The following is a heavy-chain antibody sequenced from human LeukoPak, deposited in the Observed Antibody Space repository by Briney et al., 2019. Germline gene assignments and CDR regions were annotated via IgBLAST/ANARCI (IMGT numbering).Heavy chain of an antibody. J-gene: IGHJ2*01. V-gene: IGHV1-2*02. D-gene: IGHD3-3*02. Sequence: ASVKVSCKASEYTFTGYYMHWVRQAPGQGLEWMGWINPNSGGTHYAPKFQGRATMTRDTSISTAYMELSRLRSDDTAVYYCARGPHVPFPNWYFDLWGRGTLVTVSS. CDR2: INPNSGGT. CDR1: EYTFTGYY. CDR3: ARGPHVPFPNWYFDL.